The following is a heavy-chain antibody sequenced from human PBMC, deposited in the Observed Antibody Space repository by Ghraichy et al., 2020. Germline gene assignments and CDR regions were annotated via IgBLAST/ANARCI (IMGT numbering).Heavy chain of an antibody. CDR1: GDSVSGNSVS. CDR3: ARDPSGYVFDY. J-gene: IGHJ4*02. D-gene: IGHD5-12*01. CDR2: TYYSSKWSN. Sequence: SQTLSLTCAISGDSVSGNSVSWNWIRQSPSRGLEWLGRTYYSSKWSNDYALSVKSRITINPDTSKNQFSLQLNSVTPENTAVYYCARDPSGYVFDYWGQGTLVTVSS. V-gene: IGHV6-1*01.